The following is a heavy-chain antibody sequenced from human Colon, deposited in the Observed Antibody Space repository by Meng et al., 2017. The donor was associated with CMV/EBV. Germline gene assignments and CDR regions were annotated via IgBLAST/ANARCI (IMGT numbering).Heavy chain of an antibody. D-gene: IGHD1-26*01. Sequence: SLKISCAASGCTFDDYAMHWVRQAPGKGLEWVSGISWNSGSIGYADSVKGRFTISRDNAKNSLYLQMNSLRAEDTAVYYCARKMVGATLDYWGQGTLVTVSS. CDR1: GCTFDDYA. J-gene: IGHJ4*02. CDR3: ARKMVGATLDY. V-gene: IGHV3-9*01. CDR2: ISWNSGSI.